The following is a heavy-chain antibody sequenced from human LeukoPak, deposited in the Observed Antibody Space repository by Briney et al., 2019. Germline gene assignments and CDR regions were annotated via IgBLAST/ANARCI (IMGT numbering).Heavy chain of an antibody. Sequence: SVKVSCKASGGTFSSYAISWVRQAPGQGLEWMGGIIPIFGIANYAQKFQGRVTITADESTSTAYMELSSLRSEDTAVYYCARDLDFRPTVAYYGMDVWGQGTTVTVSS. CDR3: ARDLDFRPTVAYYGMDV. D-gene: IGHD3/OR15-3a*01. V-gene: IGHV1-69*13. CDR2: IIPIFGIA. J-gene: IGHJ6*02. CDR1: GGTFSSYA.